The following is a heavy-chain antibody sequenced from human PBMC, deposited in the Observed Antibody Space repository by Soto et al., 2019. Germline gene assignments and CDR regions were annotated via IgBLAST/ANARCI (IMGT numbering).Heavy chain of an antibody. CDR2: IIPIFGTA. CDR3: ASVRTGTRFSWSYYGMDV. CDR1: GGTFSSYA. Sequence: SVKVSCKASGGTFSSYAISWVRQAPGQGLEWMGGIIPIFGTANYAQKFQGRVTITADESTSTAYMELSSLRSEDTAVYYCASVRTGTRFSWSYYGMDVWGQGTTVTVSS. D-gene: IGHD1-1*01. J-gene: IGHJ6*02. V-gene: IGHV1-69*13.